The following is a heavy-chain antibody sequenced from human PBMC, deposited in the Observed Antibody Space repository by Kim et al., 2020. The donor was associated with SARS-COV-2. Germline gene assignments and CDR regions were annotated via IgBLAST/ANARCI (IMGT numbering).Heavy chain of an antibody. CDR3: ARERGDQSEFDS. J-gene: IGHJ5*01. Sequence: TYYSSSVSGRFTISRENSKNTMDLQMNSRRAEDTAVYYFARERGDQSEFDSWGQRTLVTVSS. D-gene: IGHD3-16*01. CDR2: T. V-gene: IGHV3-53*01.